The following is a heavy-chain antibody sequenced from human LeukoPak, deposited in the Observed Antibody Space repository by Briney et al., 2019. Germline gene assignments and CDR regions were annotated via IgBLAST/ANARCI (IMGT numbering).Heavy chain of an antibody. Sequence: GGSLTLSCAASGFTFSSYAMSWVRQAPGKGLEWVSAISGSGGSTYYADSVKGRFTISRDNSKNTLYLQMNSLRAEDTAVYYCAKGREQWLARFFDYWGQGTLVTVSS. V-gene: IGHV3-23*01. CDR2: ISGSGGST. CDR1: GFTFSSYA. CDR3: AKGREQWLARFFDY. J-gene: IGHJ4*02. D-gene: IGHD6-19*01.